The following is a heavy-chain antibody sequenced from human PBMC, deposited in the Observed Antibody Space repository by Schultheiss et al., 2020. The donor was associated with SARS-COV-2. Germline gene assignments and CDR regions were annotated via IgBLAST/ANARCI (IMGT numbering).Heavy chain of an antibody. Sequence: SETLSLTCTVSGGSISSSSYYWGWIRQPPGKGLEWIGSIYYSGSTYYNPSLKSRVTISVDTSKNQFSLKLSSVTAADTAVYYCARGLGRLPSGGYWGQGTLVTVSS. V-gene: IGHV4-39*07. CDR3: ARGLGRLPSGGY. CDR2: IYYSGST. J-gene: IGHJ4*02. CDR1: GGSISSSSYY.